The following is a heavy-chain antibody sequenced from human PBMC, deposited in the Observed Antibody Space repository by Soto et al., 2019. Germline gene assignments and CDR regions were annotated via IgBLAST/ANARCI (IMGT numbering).Heavy chain of an antibody. J-gene: IGHJ5*02. V-gene: IGHV3-21*01. Sequence: PGGSLRLSCAASGFTFSSYSMNWVRQAPGKGLEWVSSISSSSSYIYYADSVKGRFTISRDNAKNSLYLQMNSLRAEDTAVYYCARDNGRYSSGWFGWFDPWGQGTLVTVSS. CDR1: GFTFSSYS. D-gene: IGHD6-19*01. CDR2: ISSSSSYI. CDR3: ARDNGRYSSGWFGWFDP.